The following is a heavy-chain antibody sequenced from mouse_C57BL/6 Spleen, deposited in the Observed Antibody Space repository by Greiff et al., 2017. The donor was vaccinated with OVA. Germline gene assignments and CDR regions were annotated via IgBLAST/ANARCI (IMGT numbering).Heavy chain of an antibody. V-gene: IGHV3-6*01. Sequence: EVQLQESGPGLVKPSQSLSLTCSVTGYSITSGYYWNWIRQFPGNKLEWMGYISYDGSNNYNPSLKNRISITRYTSKNQFFLKLNSVTTEDTATYYCAREDSFFDYWGQGTTLTVSS. D-gene: IGHD3-2*01. CDR1: GYSITSGYY. CDR3: AREDSFFDY. CDR2: ISYDGSN. J-gene: IGHJ2*01.